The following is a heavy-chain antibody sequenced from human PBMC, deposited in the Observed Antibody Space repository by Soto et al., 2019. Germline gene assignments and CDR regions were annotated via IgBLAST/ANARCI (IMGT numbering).Heavy chain of an antibody. J-gene: IGHJ5*02. CDR1: GFTFSGSA. Sequence: EVQLVESGGGLVQPGGSLKLSCAASGFTFSGSAMQWVRQATGRGLEWIGRIRSKANNYATTYAASVKGRFTISRDDSKNTAYLQMNSLKTEDTAVYYCVRHETGDDARFDPWGQGTLVIVSS. CDR2: IRSKANNYAT. D-gene: IGHD4-17*01. CDR3: VRHETGDDARFDP. V-gene: IGHV3-73*01.